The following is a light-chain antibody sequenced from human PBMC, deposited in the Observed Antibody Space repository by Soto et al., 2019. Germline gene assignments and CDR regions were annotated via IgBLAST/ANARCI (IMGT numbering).Light chain of an antibody. J-gene: IGKJ4*01. V-gene: IGKV4-1*01. CDR1: LSVFYSSTNKNN. CDR3: QQYSSAPLT. Sequence: DVVLTQSPDSLAVSLGERATINCKSSLSVFYSSTNKNNVAWYQQKPGQPPKTLIYWASTRESGVPDRFSGSGSGKDFTLTISSMQAEDVEVYYCQQYSSAPLTFGGGTRVEIK. CDR2: WAS.